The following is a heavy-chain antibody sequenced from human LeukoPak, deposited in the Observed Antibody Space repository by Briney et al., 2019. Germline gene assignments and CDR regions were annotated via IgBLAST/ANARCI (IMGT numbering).Heavy chain of an antibody. V-gene: IGHV3-23*01. D-gene: IGHD1-26*01. CDR3: AKFSGSNWH. Sequence: PGGSLRLSCAASGFTFNNYWMSWICQAPGKGLEWVSSISGSAANTYYADSVKGRFAISRDYSKNTLYLQMNSLRAEDTAVYYCAKFSGSNWHWGQGTLVTVSS. J-gene: IGHJ4*02. CDR2: ISGSAANT. CDR1: GFTFNNYW.